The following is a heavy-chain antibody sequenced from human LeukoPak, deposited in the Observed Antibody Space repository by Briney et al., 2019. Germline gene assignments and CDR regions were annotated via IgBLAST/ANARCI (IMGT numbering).Heavy chain of an antibody. J-gene: IGHJ5*02. Sequence: SETLSLTCTVSGGSISSSTYFWGWIRQPPGKGLEWIGSMSYSGRTYYNPSLKTRVTVSLDTSKNQFSLNLISVTAADTAVYYCARSPQGTATTANWLDPWGQGTLVTVSS. CDR1: GGSISSSTYF. CDR2: MSYSGRT. CDR3: ARSPQGTATTANWLDP. V-gene: IGHV4-39*07. D-gene: IGHD4-17*01.